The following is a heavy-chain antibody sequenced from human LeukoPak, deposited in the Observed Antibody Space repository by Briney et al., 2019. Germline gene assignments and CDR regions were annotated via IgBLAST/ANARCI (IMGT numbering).Heavy chain of an antibody. D-gene: IGHD6-13*01. CDR3: ARVRIAAAGWGYFDY. Sequence: SETLSVTCTVSGGSISSYYWSWIRQPPGKGLEWIGYIYYSGSTNYNPSLKSRVTISVDTSKNQFSLKLSSVTAADTAVYYCARVRIAAAGWGYFDYWGQGTLVTVSS. CDR2: IYYSGST. CDR1: GGSISSYY. J-gene: IGHJ4*02. V-gene: IGHV4-59*08.